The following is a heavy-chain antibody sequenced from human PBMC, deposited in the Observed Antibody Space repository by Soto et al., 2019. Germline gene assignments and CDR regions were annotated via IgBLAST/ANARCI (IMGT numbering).Heavy chain of an antibody. CDR2: INPTTGST. CDR1: GYSFSNYF. Sequence: ASVKVSCKASGYSFSNYFIHWVRQAPGQGLEWMGVINPTTGSTGYARKFQGGATMTRDTPTSTVYMELSSLRSEDTAVYYCARGVSITASGCGPIYWGPGTLVTVSS. J-gene: IGHJ4*02. V-gene: IGHV1-46*03. D-gene: IGHD3-10*01. CDR3: ARGVSITASGCGPIY.